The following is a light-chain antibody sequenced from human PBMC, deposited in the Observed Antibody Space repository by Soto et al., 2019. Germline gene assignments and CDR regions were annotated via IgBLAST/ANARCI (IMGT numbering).Light chain of an antibody. Sequence: ESVLTQSPGTLSLSPGERATLSCRARQSVTSSYLAWYQQKPGQAPRLLIYGASSRATGIPDRFSGSESGTDFTLTISGLEPEAFAVYYCQQYGSSPRTFGQGTKVEIK. V-gene: IGKV3-20*01. CDR1: QSVTSSY. CDR2: GAS. CDR3: QQYGSSPRT. J-gene: IGKJ1*01.